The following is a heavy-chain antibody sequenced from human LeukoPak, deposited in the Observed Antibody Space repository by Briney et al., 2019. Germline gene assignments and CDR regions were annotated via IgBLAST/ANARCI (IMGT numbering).Heavy chain of an antibody. J-gene: IGHJ6*02. CDR3: ARDRLVLLWFGESRGVDV. Sequence: KPSETLSLTCAVYGGSFSGYYWSWIRQPPGKGLEWIGEINHSGSTNYNPSLKSRVTISVDTSKNQFSLKLSSVTAADTAVYYCARDRLVLLWFGESRGVDVWGQGTTVTVSS. D-gene: IGHD3-10*01. CDR2: INHSGST. CDR1: GGSFSGYY. V-gene: IGHV4-34*01.